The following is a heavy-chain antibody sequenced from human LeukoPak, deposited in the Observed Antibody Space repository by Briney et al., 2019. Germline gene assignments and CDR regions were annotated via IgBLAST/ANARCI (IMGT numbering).Heavy chain of an antibody. CDR2: IYHSGST. V-gene: IGHV4-4*02. CDR3: ARVDWLANHYYYMDV. CDR1: GGSISSSNW. Sequence: SGTLSLTCAVSGGSISSSNWWSWVRQPPGKGLEWIGEIYHSGSTNYNPSLKSRVTISVDTSKNQFSLKLSSVIAADTAVYYCARVDWLANHYYYMDVWGKGTTVTVSS. D-gene: IGHD2-21*01. J-gene: IGHJ6*03.